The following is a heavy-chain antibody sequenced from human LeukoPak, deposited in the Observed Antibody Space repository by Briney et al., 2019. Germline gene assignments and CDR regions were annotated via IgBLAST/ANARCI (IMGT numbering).Heavy chain of an antibody. Sequence: SETLSLTCTVSGGSISSYYWSWIRQPPGKGLEWIGYIYYSGSTNYNPSLKSRVTISVDTSENQFSLKLSSVTAAGTAVYYCASSEYSSSSPDYWGQGTLVTVSS. CDR1: GGSISSYY. V-gene: IGHV4-59*01. D-gene: IGHD6-6*01. J-gene: IGHJ4*02. CDR3: ASSEYSSSSPDY. CDR2: IYYSGST.